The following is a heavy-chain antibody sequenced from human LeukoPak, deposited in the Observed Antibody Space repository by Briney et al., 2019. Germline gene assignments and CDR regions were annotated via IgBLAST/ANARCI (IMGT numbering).Heavy chain of an antibody. CDR2: ISGSDGRT. Sequence: GGSLRLSCAASGFTFNNFAMSWVRQTPEKGLEWVSAISGSDGRTFYADSVKGRFTISRDNSKNTLSLQMNSLRAEDTAVYYCAKDRQRYPAEPDYWGQGTLVTVSS. V-gene: IGHV3-23*01. J-gene: IGHJ4*02. CDR1: GFTFNNFA. CDR3: AKDRQRYPAEPDY. D-gene: IGHD3-9*01.